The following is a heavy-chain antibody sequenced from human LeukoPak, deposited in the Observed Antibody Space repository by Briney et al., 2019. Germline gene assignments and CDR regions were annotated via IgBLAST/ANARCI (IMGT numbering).Heavy chain of an antibody. CDR2: IYYSGST. V-gene: IGHV4-61*08. CDR1: GASFNTGDYY. J-gene: IGHJ4*02. D-gene: IGHD3-16*01. CDR3: ASHGGFDY. Sequence: SQTLSLTCIVSGASFNTGDYYWNWIRQHPGKGLEWIGYIYYSGSTNYNPSLKSRVTISVDTSKNQFSLKLSSVTAADTAVYYCASHGGFDYWGQGTLVTVSS.